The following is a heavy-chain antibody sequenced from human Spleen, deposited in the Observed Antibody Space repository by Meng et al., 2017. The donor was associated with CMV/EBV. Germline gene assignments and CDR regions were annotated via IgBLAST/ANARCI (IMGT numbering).Heavy chain of an antibody. CDR3: ARGGRVGAFDI. D-gene: IGHD1-26*01. J-gene: IGHJ3*02. CDR2: VSSSSSFI. V-gene: IGHV3-21*01. CDR1: GFTVSSNY. Sequence: GESLKISCAASGFTVSSNYMSWVRQAPGKGLEWVSSVSSSSSFIYYAHSVRGRFTISRDNAKDSVYLQMNNLRADDTAIYYCARGGRVGAFDIWGQGTLVTVSS.